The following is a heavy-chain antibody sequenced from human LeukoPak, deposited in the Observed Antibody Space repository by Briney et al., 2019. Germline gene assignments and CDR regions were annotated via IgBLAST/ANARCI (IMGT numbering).Heavy chain of an antibody. J-gene: IGHJ4*02. CDR2: ISYDRRDI. V-gene: IGHV3-30*04. Sequence: GGSLRLSCAASGFTFSNYGFHWVRQAPGEGLEWVSLISYDRRDIQYAHSVKGRFTISRDNSKNTLYLQMNSLRTEDTAVYYCARDSYFSPGTGGSLDYWGQGTLVTVSS. CDR3: ARDSYFSPGTGGSLDY. D-gene: IGHD2-8*02. CDR1: GFTFSNYG.